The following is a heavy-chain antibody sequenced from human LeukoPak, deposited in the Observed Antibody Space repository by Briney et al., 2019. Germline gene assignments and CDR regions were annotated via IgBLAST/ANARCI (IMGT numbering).Heavy chain of an antibody. D-gene: IGHD1-14*01. V-gene: IGHV4-59*11. J-gene: IGHJ6*03. Sequence: SETLSVTCTVSGGSISGHYWSWIRQPPGKGLEWIGHIYYSGSTSYNPSLRSRVTMSVGTSKTQFSLNLSSVTAADTAVYYCARAPQNYYMDVWGKGTTVTASS. CDR2: IYYSGST. CDR3: ARAPQNYYMDV. CDR1: GGSISGHY.